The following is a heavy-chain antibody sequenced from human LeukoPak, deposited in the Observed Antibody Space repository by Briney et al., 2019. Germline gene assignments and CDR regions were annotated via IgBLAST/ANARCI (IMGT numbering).Heavy chain of an antibody. V-gene: IGHV4-39*07. Sequence: SETLSLTCTVSGGSISSSSYYWGWIRQPPGKGLEWIGSIYYSGSTYYNPSLKSRVTISVDTSKNQFSLKLSSVTAADTAVYFCARDSGWAYFFDYWGQGTLVTVSS. D-gene: IGHD6-19*01. J-gene: IGHJ4*02. CDR2: IYYSGST. CDR1: GGSISSSSYY. CDR3: ARDSGWAYFFDY.